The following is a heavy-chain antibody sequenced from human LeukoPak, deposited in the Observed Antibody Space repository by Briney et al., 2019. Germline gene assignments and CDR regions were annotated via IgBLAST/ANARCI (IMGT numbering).Heavy chain of an antibody. J-gene: IGHJ3*02. CDR3: ARGAGAFDI. CDR2: IYYSGNT. V-gene: IGHV4-59*01. Sequence: NSSETLSLTCTVSGGSIISYYWSWVRQPPGKGMEYIGHIYYSGNTNYNPSLKSRVTISVDTSRNGFSLNLNSVTAAETAVYYCARGAGAFDIWGQGTIVTVSS. CDR1: GGSIISYY.